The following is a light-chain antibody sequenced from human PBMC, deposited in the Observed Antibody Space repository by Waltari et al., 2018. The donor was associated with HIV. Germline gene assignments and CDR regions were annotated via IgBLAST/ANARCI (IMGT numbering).Light chain of an antibody. CDR2: GVS. CDR1: QSVSSSY. V-gene: IGKV3-20*01. CDR3: QQYGSSPPIT. Sequence: ELVFTQSPGTLSLYPGDGATLSCRASQSVSSSYLAWYQQTPGRAPRLLIYGVSSRATGIPDRFSGSGSGTDFTLIISRLEPEDFAVYYCQQYGSSPPITFGQGTRLEIK. J-gene: IGKJ5*01.